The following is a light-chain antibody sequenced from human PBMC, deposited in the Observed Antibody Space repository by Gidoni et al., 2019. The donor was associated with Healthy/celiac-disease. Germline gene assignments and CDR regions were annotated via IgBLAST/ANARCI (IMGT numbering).Light chain of an antibody. V-gene: IGKV3-11*01. CDR3: QRRSNPSAT. CDR1: QSVSNY. J-gene: IGKJ4*01. Sequence: EIVFTPSPATLSLSPGDRATPSCRASQSVSNYLALYQQKHGQAPSLLIYDASNRATGIPARFSGRGSGTDFTLTISSLEPEDFAVYYCQRRSNPSATFGGGTKVEIK. CDR2: DAS.